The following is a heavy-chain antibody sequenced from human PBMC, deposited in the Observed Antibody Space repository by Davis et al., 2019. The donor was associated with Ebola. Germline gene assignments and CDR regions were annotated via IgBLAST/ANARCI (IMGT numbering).Heavy chain of an antibody. V-gene: IGHV4-34*01. CDR1: GGSFSGYY. J-gene: IGHJ2*01. Sequence: PSETLSLTCAVYGGSFSGYYWSWIRQPPGKGLEWIGEINHSGSTNYNPSLKSRVTMSVDTSKNQFSLKLSSVTAADTAVYYCARDLDWYDWYFDLWGRGTLVTVSS. CDR3: ARDLDWYDWYFDL. CDR2: INHSGST. D-gene: IGHD3-9*01.